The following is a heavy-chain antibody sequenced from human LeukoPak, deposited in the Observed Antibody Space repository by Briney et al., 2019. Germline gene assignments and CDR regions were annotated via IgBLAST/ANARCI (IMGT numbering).Heavy chain of an antibody. CDR1: GYTFTSYY. V-gene: IGHV1-46*01. J-gene: IGHJ4*02. Sequence: ASVKVCCKASGYTFTSYYMHWVRQAPGQGLEWMGIINPSGGSTSYAQKFQGRVTMTRDTSTSTVYMELSSLRSEDTAVYYCARSWSRIGELLPSYFDYWGQGTLVTVSS. CDR2: INPSGGST. D-gene: IGHD3-10*01. CDR3: ARSWSRIGELLPSYFDY.